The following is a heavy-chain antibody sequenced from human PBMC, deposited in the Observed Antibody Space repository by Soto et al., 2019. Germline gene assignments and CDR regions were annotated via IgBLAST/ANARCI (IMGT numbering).Heavy chain of an antibody. CDR2: INAGNGNT. CDR1: GYTFTSYA. Sequence: QVQLVQSGAEEKKPGASVKVSCKASGYTFTSYAMHWVRQAPGQRLEWMGWINAGNGNTKYSQKLQGRVTITRDTSASTPYMQLSTLRSEDTAVYYCAGEGYDFWSGYYPNPSCFDPWGQGTLVTVSS. CDR3: AGEGYDFWSGYYPNPSCFDP. J-gene: IGHJ5*02. V-gene: IGHV1-3*05. D-gene: IGHD3-3*01.